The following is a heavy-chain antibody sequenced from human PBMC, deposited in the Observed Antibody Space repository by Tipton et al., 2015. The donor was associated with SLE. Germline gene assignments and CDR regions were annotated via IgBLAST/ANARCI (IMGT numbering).Heavy chain of an antibody. CDR3: ARTQYCSGGTCPGYNYYYAMDV. CDR2: FYFSGTSGTT. D-gene: IGHD2-15*01. CDR1: GVSISTYY. Sequence: TLSLTCSVSGVSISTYYWSWIRQSPGKGLEWIGFFYFSGTSGTTNYNPSLKSRVSISVDTSKKQFSLTLRSVTAADTAVYFCARTQYCSGGTCPGYNYYYAMDVWGQGTTVTVSS. V-gene: IGHV4-4*08. J-gene: IGHJ6*02.